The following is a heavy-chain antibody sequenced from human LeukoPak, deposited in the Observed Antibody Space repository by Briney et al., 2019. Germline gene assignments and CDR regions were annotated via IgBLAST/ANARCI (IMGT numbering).Heavy chain of an antibody. CDR2: IYPGDSDT. Sequence: GESLKISCKGSGYSFPNYWIGWVRQMPGKGLEWMGIIYPGDSDTRYSPSFQGQVTISADKSITTAYLQWSSLKASDTAMYYCARQNRYGSGWYEGGFDYWGQGILVTVSS. V-gene: IGHV5-51*01. CDR1: GYSFPNYW. D-gene: IGHD6-19*01. J-gene: IGHJ4*02. CDR3: ARQNRYGSGWYEGGFDY.